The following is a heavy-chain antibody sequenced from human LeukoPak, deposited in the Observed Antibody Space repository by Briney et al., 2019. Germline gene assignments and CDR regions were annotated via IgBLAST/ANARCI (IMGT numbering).Heavy chain of an antibody. V-gene: IGHV3-48*04. D-gene: IGHD3-22*01. J-gene: IGHJ5*02. CDR2: ISSSSSTI. Sequence: GGSLRLSCAASGFTFSSYSMNWVRQAPGKGREWISYISSSSSTIYYADSVKGRFTISRDNAKNSLYLQMNSLRAEDTAVYYCARDLNYYDRFDPWGQGTLVTVSS. CDR3: ARDLNYYDRFDP. CDR1: GFTFSSYS.